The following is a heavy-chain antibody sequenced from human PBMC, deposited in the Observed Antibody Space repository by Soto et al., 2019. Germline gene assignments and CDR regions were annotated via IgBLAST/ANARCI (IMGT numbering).Heavy chain of an antibody. CDR2: INPNSGGT. D-gene: IGHD3-22*01. CDR1: GYTFTGYY. J-gene: IGHJ6*02. Sequence: ASVKVSCKASGYTFTGYYMHWVRQAPGQGLEWMGWINPNSGGTNYAQKFQGWVTMTRDTSISTAYMELSRLRSDDTAVYYCAVDNTYYYDSSGYHWDVWGQGTTVPVSS. V-gene: IGHV1-2*04. CDR3: AVDNTYYYDSSGYHWDV.